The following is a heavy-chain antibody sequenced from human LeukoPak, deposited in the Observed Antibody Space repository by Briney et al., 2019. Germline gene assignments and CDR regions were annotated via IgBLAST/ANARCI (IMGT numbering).Heavy chain of an antibody. V-gene: IGHV3-33*01. CDR1: GFTFSSYG. D-gene: IGHD5-18*01. Sequence: QAGGSLRLSCAASGFTFSSYGMHWVRQAPGKGLEWVAVIWYDGSNKYYADSVKGRFTISRDNSKNTLYLQMNGLRAEDTAVYYCARDFKVRYSYGPMVPLADYWGQGTLVTVSS. CDR3: ARDFKVRYSYGPMVPLADY. CDR2: IWYDGSNK. J-gene: IGHJ4*02.